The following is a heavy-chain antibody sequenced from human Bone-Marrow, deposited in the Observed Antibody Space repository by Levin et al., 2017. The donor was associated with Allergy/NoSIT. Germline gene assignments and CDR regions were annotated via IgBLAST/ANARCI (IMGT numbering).Heavy chain of an antibody. CDR2: ISYDGTNE. Sequence: GGSLRLSCAASGFTFSSYGMHWVRQAPGKGLEWVAMISYDGTNEFYADSVKGRFTISKDNSKNTLYLQMNSLRAEDTAIYYCARSSTTVTRRWFDPWGQGTLVTVSS. CDR1: GFTFSSYG. D-gene: IGHD4-17*01. CDR3: ARSSTTVTRRWFDP. J-gene: IGHJ5*02. V-gene: IGHV3-30*03.